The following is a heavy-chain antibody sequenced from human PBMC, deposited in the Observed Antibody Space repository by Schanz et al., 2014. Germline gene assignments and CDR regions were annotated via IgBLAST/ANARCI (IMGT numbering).Heavy chain of an antibody. CDR3: STDLTAVDYDAIGL. CDR1: TSLFSRSV. J-gene: IGHJ3*01. CDR2: IKSKVDGGTT. D-gene: IGHD4-17*01. Sequence: DLEESGGGVVQPGRSLTLSCAVSTSLFSRSVIHWVRQAPGKGLEWVGRIKSKVDGGTTDNAAPVQGRFTISRDDSKNTLHLQMNSLKTEDTAVYYCSTDLTAVDYDAIGLWGQGTMVTVSS. V-gene: IGHV3-15*01.